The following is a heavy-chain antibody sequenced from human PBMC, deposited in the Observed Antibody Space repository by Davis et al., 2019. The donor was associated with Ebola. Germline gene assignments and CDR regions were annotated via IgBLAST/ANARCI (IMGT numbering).Heavy chain of an antibody. Sequence: SETLSLTCTVSGGSISSSSYYWGWIRQPPGKGLEWIGSIGTMFYSGSTPYNPSLKSRVSISIDTSRNHFTLKLGSVTAADTSIYYCARHVVGRVAGGSIDHWGQGTLVTVSS. CDR1: GGSISSSSYY. D-gene: IGHD5-24*01. V-gene: IGHV4-39*01. CDR3: ARHVVGRVAGGSIDH. CDR2: MFYSGST. J-gene: IGHJ4*02.